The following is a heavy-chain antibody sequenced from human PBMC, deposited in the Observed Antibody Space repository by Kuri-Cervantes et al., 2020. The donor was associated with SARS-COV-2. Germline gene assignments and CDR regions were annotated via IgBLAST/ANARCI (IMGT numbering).Heavy chain of an antibody. J-gene: IGHJ2*01. CDR3: AQSRSIAAGRSWYFDF. Sequence: GSLRLSCAVSGGSFSGYYWSWSRQPPGKGLEWIGEISNSGSTNYNPSLKSRVTISVDTSKNQFSLQLSSVTAADTAVYYCAQSRSIAAGRSWYFDFWGRGTLVTVSS. V-gene: IGHV4-34*01. D-gene: IGHD6-6*01. CDR1: GGSFSGYY. CDR2: ISNSGST.